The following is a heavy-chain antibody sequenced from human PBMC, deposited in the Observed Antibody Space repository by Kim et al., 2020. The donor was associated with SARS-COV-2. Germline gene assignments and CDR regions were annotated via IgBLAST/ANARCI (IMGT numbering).Heavy chain of an antibody. CDR2: ISTRGGTI. V-gene: IGHV3-11*04. Sequence: GGSLRLSCAASGFTFSDYYMSWIRQAPGKGLECVSYISTRGGTIYYADSVRGRFTISRDNAKNSLYLQMNSLRVEDTAVYYCASEISGSGVFDSWGQGTLVTVSS. D-gene: IGHD3-10*01. CDR1: GFTFSDYY. J-gene: IGHJ4*02. CDR3: ASEISGSGVFDS.